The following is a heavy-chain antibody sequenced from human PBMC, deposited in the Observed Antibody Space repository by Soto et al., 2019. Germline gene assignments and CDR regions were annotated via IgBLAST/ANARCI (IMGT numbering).Heavy chain of an antibody. V-gene: IGHV4-30-4*01. CDR1: GDPISSGDYY. Sequence: QVQLQESGPGLVKPSQTLSLTCTVSGDPISSGDYYWSWIRQPPGKGLEWIGYIYYSGTTYYNPSLKSRVTISVDTSKNQFSLKLSSVTAADTAVYYCARAPYRGANSRGALDMWGQGTMVTVSS. CDR3: ARAPYRGANSRGALDM. J-gene: IGHJ3*02. D-gene: IGHD7-27*01. CDR2: IYYSGTT.